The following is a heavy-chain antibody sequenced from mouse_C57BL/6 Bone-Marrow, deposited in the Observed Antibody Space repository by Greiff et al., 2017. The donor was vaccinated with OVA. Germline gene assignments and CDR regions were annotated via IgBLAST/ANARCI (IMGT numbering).Heavy chain of an antibody. CDR1: GFSLNSYG. D-gene: IGHD2-4*01. Sequence: QVQLKQSGPGLVAPSQSLSITCTVSGFSLNSYGVSWVRQPPGKGLEWLGVIWGDGSTNYNSALISRLSIRTDNYKSHVFLNLNSLQTVDTATYYCAKPIYYDSYYAMDYWGQGTSVTVSS. V-gene: IGHV2-3*01. CDR3: AKPIYYDSYYAMDY. J-gene: IGHJ4*01. CDR2: IWGDGST.